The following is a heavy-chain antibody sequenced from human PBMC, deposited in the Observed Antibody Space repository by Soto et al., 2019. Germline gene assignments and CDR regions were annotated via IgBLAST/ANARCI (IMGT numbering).Heavy chain of an antibody. V-gene: IGHV4-31*03. D-gene: IGHD4-17*01. J-gene: IGHJ6*02. Sequence: SETLSLTCTVSGGSISSGGYYWSWIRQHPGKGLEWIGYIYYSGSTYYNPSLKSRVTISVDTSKNQFSLKLSSVTAADTAVYYCARESTVVTSPTGYGMDVWGQGTTVTVSS. CDR1: GGSISSGGYY. CDR2: IYYSGST. CDR3: ARESTVVTSPTGYGMDV.